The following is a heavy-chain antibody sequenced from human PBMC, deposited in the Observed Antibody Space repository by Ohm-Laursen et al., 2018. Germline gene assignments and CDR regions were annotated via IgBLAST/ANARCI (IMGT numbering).Heavy chain of an antibody. J-gene: IGHJ4*02. CDR3: ASAHQYCSATTCNGGSDF. Sequence: SLRLSCAASGFTFDDYGMSWVRQAPGKGLEWVANINQDGSEKYYVDSVKGRFTISRDNAKDSLDLQMTSLRVEDTALYYCASAHQYCSATTCNGGSDFWGQGTLVTVSS. D-gene: IGHD2-15*01. CDR2: INQDGSEK. CDR1: GFTFDDYG. V-gene: IGHV3-7*01.